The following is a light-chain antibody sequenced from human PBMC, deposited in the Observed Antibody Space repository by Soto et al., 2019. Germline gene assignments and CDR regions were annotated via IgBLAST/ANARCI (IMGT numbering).Light chain of an antibody. CDR1: QSVSGSS. CDR3: LQYGGSSSYP. J-gene: IGKJ2*01. V-gene: IGKV3-20*01. CDR2: GAS. Sequence: EIVLTQSPGTLSLSPGERATLSCRASQSVSGSSLAWYQQKPGQAPRLLIYGASNRATGIPDRFSGSASGTDFTLTISRLEPEDSAVYFCLQYGGSSSYPFGQGTKLEIQ.